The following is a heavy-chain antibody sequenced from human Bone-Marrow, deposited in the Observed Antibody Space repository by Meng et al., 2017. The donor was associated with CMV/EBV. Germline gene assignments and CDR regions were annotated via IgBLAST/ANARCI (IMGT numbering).Heavy chain of an antibody. CDR3: ARRGVAARRGSWFDP. CDR2: INPSGGST. Sequence: ASVKVSCKASGGTFSSYAISWVRQAPGQGLEWMGIINPSGGSTSYAQKFQGRVTMTRDTSTSTVHMELSSLRSEDTAVYHCARRGVAARRGSWFDPWGQGTPVTVSS. V-gene: IGHV1-46*01. J-gene: IGHJ5*02. CDR1: GGTFSSYA. D-gene: IGHD6-6*01.